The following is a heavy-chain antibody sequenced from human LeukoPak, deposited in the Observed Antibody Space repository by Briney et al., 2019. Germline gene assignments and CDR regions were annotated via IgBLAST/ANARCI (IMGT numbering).Heavy chain of an antibody. CDR2: ISSSSSYI. CDR3: ARDPTGESDL. V-gene: IGHV3-21*01. D-gene: IGHD1-1*01. CDR1: GFTFSSYS. Sequence: GGSLRLSCAASGFTFSSYSMNWVRHAPGKGLEWVSSISSSSSYIYYADSVKGRFTISRDNAKNSLYLQMNSLRAEDAAVYYCARDPTGESDLWGRGTLVTVSS. J-gene: IGHJ2*01.